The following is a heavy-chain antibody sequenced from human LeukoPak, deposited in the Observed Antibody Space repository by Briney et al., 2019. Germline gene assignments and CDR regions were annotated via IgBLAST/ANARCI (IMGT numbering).Heavy chain of an antibody. D-gene: IGHD1-26*01. CDR2: IKSNPDGGTA. Sequence: GGSLRLSCAASGFTFTYAWMTWVRQAPGKGLEGVGRIKSNPDGGTADYAAPVKGRFTISRDDSRDTLYLQMNNLEIDDTAVYFCSTAVNGSYFDWGQGTLVIVSS. V-gene: IGHV3-15*01. J-gene: IGHJ1*01. CDR3: STAVNGSYFD. CDR1: GFTFTYAW.